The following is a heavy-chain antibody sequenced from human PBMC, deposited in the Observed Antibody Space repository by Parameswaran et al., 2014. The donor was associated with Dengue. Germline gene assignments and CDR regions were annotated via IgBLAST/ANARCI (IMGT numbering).Heavy chain of an antibody. V-gene: IGHV4-39*07. CDR3: ASHHSSSWFGAYYYGMDV. CDR2: IYYSGST. J-gene: IGHJ6*02. D-gene: IGHD6-13*01. Sequence: WIRQPPGKGLEWIGSIYYSGSTHYNPSLKSRVTISVDTSKNQVSLKLSSVTAADTAMYYCASHHSSSWFGAYYYGMDVWGQGTTVTVSS.